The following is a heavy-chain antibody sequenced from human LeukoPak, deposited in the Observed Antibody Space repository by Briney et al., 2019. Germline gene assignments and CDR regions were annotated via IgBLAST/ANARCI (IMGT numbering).Heavy chain of an antibody. CDR3: ARDGAYCGRDCYSNYYYYMDV. V-gene: IGHV1-46*01. CDR1: GYTFTSYY. D-gene: IGHD2-21*02. J-gene: IGHJ6*03. Sequence: ASVKLSCKASGYTFTSYYMHWVRQAPGQGLEWMGIINPSGGSTSYSQKFQGSVTITRDTSTSTVYMELSSLRSEDTAVYCGARDGAYCGRDCYSNYYYYMDVWGKGTTVTVSS. CDR2: INPSGGST.